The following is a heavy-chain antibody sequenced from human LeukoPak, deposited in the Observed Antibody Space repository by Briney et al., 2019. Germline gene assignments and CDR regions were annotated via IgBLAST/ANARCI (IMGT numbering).Heavy chain of an antibody. J-gene: IGHJ4*02. CDR1: GGSFSGYY. CDR2: INHSGST. Sequence: PETLSLTCAVYGGSFSGYYWSWIRQPPGKWLEWIGEINHSGSTNYNPSLKSRVTISVDTSKNQFSLKLSSVTAADTAVYYCARGFRSSWAPFDYWGQGTLVTVSS. CDR3: ARGFRSSWAPFDY. V-gene: IGHV4-34*01. D-gene: IGHD6-13*01.